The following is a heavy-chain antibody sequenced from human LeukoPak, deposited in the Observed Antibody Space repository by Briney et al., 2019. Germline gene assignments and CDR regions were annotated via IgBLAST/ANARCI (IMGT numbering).Heavy chain of an antibody. D-gene: IGHD3-10*02. J-gene: IGHJ4*02. CDR1: GFTFTSYD. CDR2: IGNGGDTI. CDR3: VRDSYMFGSDY. Sequence: GGSLRLSCVIPGFTFTSYDFNWVRQAPGKGLEWVSYIGNGGDTIYYADSVKGRFTISRDNAKNSVFLQMNTLRAEDTAVYYCVRDSYMFGSDYWGQGTLVTVSS. V-gene: IGHV3-48*03.